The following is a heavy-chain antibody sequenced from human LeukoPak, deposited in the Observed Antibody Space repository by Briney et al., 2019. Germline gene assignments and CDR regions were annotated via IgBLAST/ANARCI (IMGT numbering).Heavy chain of an antibody. J-gene: IGHJ6*03. CDR3: ARGGISIFGVVIYMDV. CDR2: IFPSGGEI. V-gene: IGHV3-23*01. CDR1: GFTFSTFA. D-gene: IGHD3-3*01. Sequence: GGSLRLSCAASGFTFSTFAMIWVRQPPGKGLAWVSSIFPSGGEIHYADSVRGRFTISRDNSKSTLSLQMNSLRAEDTALYYCARGGISIFGVVIYMDVWGKGTTVTVSS.